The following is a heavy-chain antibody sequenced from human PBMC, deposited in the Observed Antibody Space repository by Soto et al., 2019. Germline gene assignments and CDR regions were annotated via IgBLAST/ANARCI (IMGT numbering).Heavy chain of an antibody. D-gene: IGHD3-9*01. CDR1: GYTFTSYD. CDR2: INPNIGIA. CDR3: ARGLGLGDC. V-gene: IGHV1-8*01. Sequence: ASVKVSCKASGYTFTSYDINWVRQATGQGLEWMGRINPNIGIADYAQKFQGRVTMTTDTSTATVYMDLSTLRSDDTAMYYCARGLGLGDCWGQGTLVTVSS. J-gene: IGHJ4*02.